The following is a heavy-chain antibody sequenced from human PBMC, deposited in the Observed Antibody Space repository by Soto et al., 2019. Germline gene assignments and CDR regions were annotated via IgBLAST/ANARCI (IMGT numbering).Heavy chain of an antibody. Sequence: GGSLRLSCAASGFTFSSYGMHWVRQAPGKGLEWVAVISYDGSNKYYADSVKGRFTISRDNSKNTLYLQMNSLRAEDTAVYYCAKDGQNDYGDYEAPEGFDYWGQGTLVTVSS. D-gene: IGHD4-17*01. V-gene: IGHV3-30*18. CDR3: AKDGQNDYGDYEAPEGFDY. CDR1: GFTFSSYG. CDR2: ISYDGSNK. J-gene: IGHJ4*02.